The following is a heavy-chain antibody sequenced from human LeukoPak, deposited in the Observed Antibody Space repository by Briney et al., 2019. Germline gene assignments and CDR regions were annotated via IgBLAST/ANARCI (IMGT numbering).Heavy chain of an antibody. CDR1: GGSISSYY. Sequence: SETLSLTCTVSGGSISSYYWSWIRQPAGKGLEWIGRIYTRGSTNYNPSLKSRVTMSVDTSKNQFSLKLSSVTAADTAVYYCARDRMVRGARPNYYMDVWGKGTTVTTSS. J-gene: IGHJ6*03. V-gene: IGHV4-4*07. CDR2: IYTRGST. CDR3: ARDRMVRGARPNYYMDV. D-gene: IGHD3-10*01.